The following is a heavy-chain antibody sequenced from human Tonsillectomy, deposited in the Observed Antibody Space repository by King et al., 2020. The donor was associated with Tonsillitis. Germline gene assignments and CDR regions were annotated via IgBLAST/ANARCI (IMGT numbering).Heavy chain of an antibody. D-gene: IGHD3-10*01. V-gene: IGHV1-24*01. J-gene: IGHJ4*02. CDR2: FDPEDGET. CDR1: GHTLTELY. CDR3: TTGAIASPGSGYFDY. Sequence: GQLVQSGAEVKKPGASVKVSCKVSGHTLTELYILWVRQAPGKGLEWMGTFDPEDGETIYAQRFQDRVTLTEDTSTDTAYMELSSLRSEDTAVYYCTTGAIASPGSGYFDYWGQGTLVTVSS.